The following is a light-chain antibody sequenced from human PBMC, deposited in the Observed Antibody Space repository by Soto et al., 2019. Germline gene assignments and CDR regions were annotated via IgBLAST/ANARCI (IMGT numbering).Light chain of an antibody. J-gene: IGKJ4*01. CDR3: QKYNSAPLT. CDR2: ASS. V-gene: IGKV1-27*01. Sequence: DIQMTQSPSSLSASVGDRVTITCRASQGISTYLIWYQQRQGKAPKLLIYASSTLQSGVPSRFSGSGSGTDFTLTISSLQPEDVATYYCQKYNSAPLTFGGGTKVDI. CDR1: QGISTY.